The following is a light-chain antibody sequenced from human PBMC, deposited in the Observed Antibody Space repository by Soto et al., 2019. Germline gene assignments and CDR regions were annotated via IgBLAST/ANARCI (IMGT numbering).Light chain of an antibody. V-gene: IGKV1-39*01. Sequence: DIQXAQICRSVCALAGNRVTSTCRESKSITTYLNWYKKKLGEEXKXXXYAESRLKIGVHSRFRGSGSGNEFTINIISIPPEDFVTYYCQEYYGDHQTFGEGTKVEI. CDR3: QEYYGDHQT. CDR1: KSITTY. CDR2: AES. J-gene: IGKJ4*02.